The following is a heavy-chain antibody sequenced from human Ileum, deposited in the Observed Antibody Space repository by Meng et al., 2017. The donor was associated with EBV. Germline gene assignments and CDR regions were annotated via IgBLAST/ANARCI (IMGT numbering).Heavy chain of an antibody. J-gene: IGHJ4*02. Sequence: QGQLQELGPGLVKPSQSLSLTGTVSGCSISSGDYYWSWIRQPPGKGLEWIGYIYNSGSTYYNPSLKSRVTISVDTSKNQFSLKLRFVTAADTAVYYCAREGRSHQVGVSVYWGQGNLVTVSS. CDR3: AREGRSHQVGVSVY. V-gene: IGHV4-30-4*01. CDR2: IYNSGST. D-gene: IGHD2-21*01. CDR1: GCSISSGDYY.